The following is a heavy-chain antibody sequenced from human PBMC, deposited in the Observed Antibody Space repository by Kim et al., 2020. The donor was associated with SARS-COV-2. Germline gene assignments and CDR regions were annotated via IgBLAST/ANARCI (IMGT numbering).Heavy chain of an antibody. CDR2: IYYSGST. J-gene: IGHJ4*01. D-gene: IGHD3-10*01. CDR1: GGSISSYY. Sequence: SETLSLTCTVSGGSISSYYWSWIRQPPGKGLEWIGDIYYSGSTNYNPSLKSRVTISVDTSKNQFSLKLSSVTAADTAVDYYSRAVIWFGEYYFDYLCHGT. CDR3: SRAVIWFGEYYFDY. V-gene: IGHV4-59*01.